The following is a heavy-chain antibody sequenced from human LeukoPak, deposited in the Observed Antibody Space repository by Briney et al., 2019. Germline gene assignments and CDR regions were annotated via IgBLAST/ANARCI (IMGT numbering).Heavy chain of an antibody. V-gene: IGHV1-2*04. D-gene: IGHD3-22*01. CDR2: INPNSGGT. J-gene: IGHJ5*02. Sequence: GASVKVSCKASGYTFTTYPINWVRQAPGQGLEWMGWINPNSGGTNYAQKFQGWVTMTRDTSISTAYMELSSLRSEDTAVYYCARVYDSSGYYHNWFDPWGQGTLVTVSS. CDR1: GYTFTTYP. CDR3: ARVYDSSGYYHNWFDP.